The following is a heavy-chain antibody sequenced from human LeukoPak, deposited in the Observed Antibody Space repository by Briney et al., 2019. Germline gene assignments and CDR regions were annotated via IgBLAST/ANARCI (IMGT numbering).Heavy chain of an antibody. Sequence: ASVKVSCKASGYTFPSYYMHWVRQSPGQGLEWMGIINPSGGSTSYAQKFQGRVTMTRDTSTSTVYMELSSLRSEDTAVYYCARGYSVVPAAIQGESWFDPWGQGTLVTVSS. D-gene: IGHD2-2*02. CDR2: INPSGGST. CDR1: GYTFPSYY. J-gene: IGHJ5*02. V-gene: IGHV1-46*01. CDR3: ARGYSVVPAAIQGESWFDP.